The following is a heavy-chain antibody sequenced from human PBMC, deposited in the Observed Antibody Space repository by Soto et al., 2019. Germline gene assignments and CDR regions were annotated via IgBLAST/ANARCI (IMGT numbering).Heavy chain of an antibody. CDR1: GGSISSGGYY. Sequence: QVQLQESGPGLVKPSQTLSLTCTVSGGSISSGGYYWSWIRQHPGKGLERIGHIYYSGSTYYNPSLKSRVTISVDTSKNQCSLKLSSVTAADTAVYYCARMICSGGSCYSYYFDYWGQGTLVTVSS. D-gene: IGHD2-15*01. J-gene: IGHJ4*02. V-gene: IGHV4-31*03. CDR2: IYYSGST. CDR3: ARMICSGGSCYSYYFDY.